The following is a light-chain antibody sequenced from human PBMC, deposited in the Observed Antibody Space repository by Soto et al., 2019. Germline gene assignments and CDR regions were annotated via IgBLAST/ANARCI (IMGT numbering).Light chain of an antibody. CDR3: AAWDDSLNGGV. CDR1: SSNIGSNT. V-gene: IGLV1-44*01. CDR2: SNN. Sequence: QSVLTQPPSASGTPGQRVTISCSGSSSNIGSNTVNWYQQLPGTAPKLLIYSNNQRPSGVPDRFSGSKSSTSASRAISGLQSEDEADYYCAAWDDSLNGGVFGGGTKLTVL. J-gene: IGLJ2*01.